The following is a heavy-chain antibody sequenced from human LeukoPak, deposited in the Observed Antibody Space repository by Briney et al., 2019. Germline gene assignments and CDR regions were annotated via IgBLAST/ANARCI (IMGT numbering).Heavy chain of an antibody. CDR3: ARGGFPGIAVAGTRWFDP. CDR2: INHSGST. V-gene: IGHV4-34*01. Sequence: PSETLSLTCAVYGGSFSGYYWSWIRQPPGKGLEWIGEINHSGSTNYNPSLKSRVTISVDTSKNQFSLKLSSVTAADTAVYYCARGGFPGIAVAGTRWFDPWGQGTLVTVSS. D-gene: IGHD6-19*01. J-gene: IGHJ5*02. CDR1: GGSFSGYY.